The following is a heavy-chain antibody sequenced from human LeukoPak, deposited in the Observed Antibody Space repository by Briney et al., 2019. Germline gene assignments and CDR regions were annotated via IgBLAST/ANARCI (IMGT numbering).Heavy chain of an antibody. CDR2: IKEDGSEK. Sequence: GGSLRRSCVASGFIFRSHWMKWVRQAPGKGLEWVADIKEDGSEKYYEDSVKGRFIISRDNAENSLSLQMSSLRVEDTAVYYCVRAAPDTRYRHFDFWGRGTLVSVSS. J-gene: IGHJ2*01. CDR3: VRAAPDTRYRHFDF. D-gene: IGHD2-2*02. CDR1: GFIFRSHW. V-gene: IGHV3-7*04.